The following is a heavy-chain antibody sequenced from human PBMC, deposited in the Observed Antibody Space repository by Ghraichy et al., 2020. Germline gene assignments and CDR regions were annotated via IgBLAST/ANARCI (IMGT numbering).Heavy chain of an antibody. D-gene: IGHD5-12*01. Sequence: GGSLRLSCAASGFTFSSYDMHWVRQATGKGLEWVSAIGTAGDTYYPGSVKGRFTISRENAKNSLYLQMNSLRAGDTAVYYCARDNSYSGYHKPPVAPRGPGTPVTVSS. V-gene: IGHV3-13*01. CDR2: IGTAGDT. CDR1: GFTFSSYD. J-gene: IGHJ5*02. CDR3: ARDNSYSGYHKPPVAP.